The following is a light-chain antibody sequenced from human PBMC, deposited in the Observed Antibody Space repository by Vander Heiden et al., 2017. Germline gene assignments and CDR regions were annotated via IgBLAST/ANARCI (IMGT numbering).Light chain of an antibody. CDR2: LSS. J-gene: IGKJ4*01. CDR3: MQSLQAPVT. Sequence: EMVMTQSPLSLPVTPGDPASISCRSSQSLLHGNGYNYLDWYLQKPGQSPQLLIHLSSNRASGVPDRFSGSGSGTDFTLKISRVEAEDVGVYYCMQSLQAPVTFGGGTKVEIK. V-gene: IGKV2-28*01. CDR1: QSLLHGNGYNY.